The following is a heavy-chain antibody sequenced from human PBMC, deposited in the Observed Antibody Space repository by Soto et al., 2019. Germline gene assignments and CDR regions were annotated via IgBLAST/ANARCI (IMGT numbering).Heavy chain of an antibody. CDR3: SRDRPGPQHYFAY. CDR1: GFTFSSDW. CDR2: MNTDGSGT. D-gene: IGHD3-10*01. Sequence: GGSLRLSCAAYGFTFSSDWMHWVRQAPGKGLVWVSRMNTDGSGTTYADSVKGRFTISRDNAKNMVYLQMNSLRAEDTAVYYFSRDRPGPQHYFAYSGLGTMVPVSS. J-gene: IGHJ4*02. V-gene: IGHV3-74*01.